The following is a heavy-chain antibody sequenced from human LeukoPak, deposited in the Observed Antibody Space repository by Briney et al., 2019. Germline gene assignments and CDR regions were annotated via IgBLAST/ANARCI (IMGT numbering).Heavy chain of an antibody. D-gene: IGHD1-26*01. CDR2: INWNGGST. V-gene: IGHV3-20*04. J-gene: IGHJ5*02. CDR3: ARDLDYSGSYRNRWFDP. Sequence: PGGSLRLSCAASGFTFDDYGMSWVRQAPGKGLEWVSDINWNGGSTGYADSVKGRFTISRDNAKNSLYLQMNSLRAEDTALYYCARDLDYSGSYRNRWFDPWGQGTLVTVSS. CDR1: GFTFDDYG.